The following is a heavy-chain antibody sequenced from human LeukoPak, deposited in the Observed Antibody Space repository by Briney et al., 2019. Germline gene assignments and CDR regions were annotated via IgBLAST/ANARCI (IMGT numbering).Heavy chain of an antibody. CDR2: ISYDGSNK. CDR3: ARVRFGGDYVDY. J-gene: IGHJ4*02. CDR1: GFTFGSYA. V-gene: IGHV3-30*04. D-gene: IGHD3-16*01. Sequence: TGGSLRLSCAASGFTFGSYAMHWVRQAPGKGLEWVAVISYDGSNKYYADSVKGRFTISRDNSKNTLYLQMNSLRAEDTAVYYCARVRFGGDYVDYWGQGTLVTVSS.